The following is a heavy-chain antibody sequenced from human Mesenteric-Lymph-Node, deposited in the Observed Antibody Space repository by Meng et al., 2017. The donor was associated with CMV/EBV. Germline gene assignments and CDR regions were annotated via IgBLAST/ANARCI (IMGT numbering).Heavy chain of an antibody. CDR3: WGYYDSSGPNDS. D-gene: IGHD3-22*01. J-gene: IGHJ4*02. Sequence: GGSLRLSCAASGFTFSTYWMSWVRQAPGKGLEWVANIQQHGSDKYYADSVKGRFTISRDNAKNSLYLQMNSLRAEDTAVYYCWGYYDSSGPNDSWGQGTLVTVSS. CDR1: GFTFSTYW. V-gene: IGHV3-7*01. CDR2: IQQHGSDK.